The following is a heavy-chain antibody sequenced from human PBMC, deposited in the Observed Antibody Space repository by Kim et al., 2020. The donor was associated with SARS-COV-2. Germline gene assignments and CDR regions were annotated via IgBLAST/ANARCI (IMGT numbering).Heavy chain of an antibody. CDR3: ATEAVVPDARLYYYYGMDV. V-gene: IGHV4-39*01. CDR1: GGSISSSSYY. Sequence: SETLSLTCTVSGGSISSSSYYWGWIRQPTGQGLEWIGSIYYSGSTNYNLSRKSRVTISVDTNENQLSLMLSTVTAADTAVYYCATEAVVPDARLYYYYGMDVWGQGTTVTVSS. J-gene: IGHJ6*02. D-gene: IGHD2-2*01. CDR2: IYYSGST.